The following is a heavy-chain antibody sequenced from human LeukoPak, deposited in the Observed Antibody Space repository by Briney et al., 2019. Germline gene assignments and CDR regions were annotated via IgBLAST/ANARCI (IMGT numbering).Heavy chain of an antibody. CDR2: IRSKANGGTT. J-gene: IGHJ6*03. CDR3: TRAGYSSSWSQGHHQYYYMDV. V-gene: IGHV3-49*03. Sequence: GGSLRLSCTASGFTIGDYPMSWFRQAPGKGLEWVGLIRSKANGGTTEYAAPVKGRYTISRDDSKSLVYLQMNSLKTEDTAVYYCTRAGYSSSWSQGHHQYYYMDVWGKGTTVTVS. D-gene: IGHD6-13*01. CDR1: GFTIGDYP.